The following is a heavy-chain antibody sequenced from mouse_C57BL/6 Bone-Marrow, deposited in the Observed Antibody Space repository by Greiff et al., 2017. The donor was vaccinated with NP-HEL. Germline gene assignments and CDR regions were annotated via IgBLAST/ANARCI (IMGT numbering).Heavy chain of an antibody. Sequence: QVQLQQSGAELVKPGASVKMSCKASGYTFTSYWITWVKQRPGQGLEWIGDIYPGSGSTNYNAKFKSKATLTVDTSSSTAYMQLSSLTSEDSAVYYCARHYDGSLAMDYWGQGTSVTVSS. D-gene: IGHD1-1*01. CDR3: ARHYDGSLAMDY. CDR1: GYTFTSYW. V-gene: IGHV1-55*01. CDR2: IYPGSGST. J-gene: IGHJ4*01.